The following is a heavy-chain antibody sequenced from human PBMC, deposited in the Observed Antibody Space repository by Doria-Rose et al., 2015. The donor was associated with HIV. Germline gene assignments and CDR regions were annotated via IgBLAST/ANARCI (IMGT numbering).Heavy chain of an antibody. CDR3: ATGVTLDY. J-gene: IGHJ4*02. Sequence: VQLVQSGGGLVRPGGSLRLSCATSGFTFSSHRINWVRQAPGKGLEWVSYISSTSADITYADSVRGRFTISRDNARNSLYLQMDSLRAEDTAIYYCATGVTLDYWGQGTLVAVSS. D-gene: IGHD3-10*01. V-gene: IGHV3-21*01. CDR1: GFTFSSHR. CDR2: ISSTSADI.